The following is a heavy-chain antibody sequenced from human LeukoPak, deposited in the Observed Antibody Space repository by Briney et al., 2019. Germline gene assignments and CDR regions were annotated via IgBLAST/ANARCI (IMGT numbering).Heavy chain of an antibody. V-gene: IGHV5-51*01. Sequence: PGESLKISCKGSGYSFTNSWIGWVRQMPGKGLEWMGIIYPGDSDTRYSPSFQGQVTISADKSINTAYLQWSSLKASDTAMYFCARGVMVRGLIITTYFDYWGQGTLVTVSS. CDR3: ARGVMVRGLIITTYFDY. J-gene: IGHJ4*02. D-gene: IGHD3-10*01. CDR2: IYPGDSDT. CDR1: GYSFTNSW.